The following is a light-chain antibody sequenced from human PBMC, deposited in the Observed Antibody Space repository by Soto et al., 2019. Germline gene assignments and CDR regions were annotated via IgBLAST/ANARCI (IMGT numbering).Light chain of an antibody. V-gene: IGLV2-14*01. CDR2: DVS. CDR1: SSDIGGYNS. CDR3: SSYTSSSTSV. Sequence: QSALTQPASVSGSPGQSITISCTGASSDIGGYNSVSWYQQHPGKAPQLMIYDVSYRPSGISSRFSGSKSGNTASLTISGLQAEDEADYYCSSYTSSSTSVFGGGTKLTVL. J-gene: IGLJ2*01.